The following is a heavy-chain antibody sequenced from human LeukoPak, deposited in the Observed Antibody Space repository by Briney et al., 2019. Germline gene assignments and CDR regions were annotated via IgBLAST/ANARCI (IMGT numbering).Heavy chain of an antibody. CDR1: GGSISSGDYY. Sequence: SETLSLTCTVSGGSISSGDYYWSWIRQPPGKGLEWIGYIYYSGSTNYNPSLKSRVTISVDTSKNQFSLKLSSVTAADTAVYYCARGYYDSSGYYYYFDYWGQGTLVTVSS. CDR2: IYYSGST. D-gene: IGHD3-22*01. V-gene: IGHV4-30-4*01. CDR3: ARGYYDSSGYYYYFDY. J-gene: IGHJ4*02.